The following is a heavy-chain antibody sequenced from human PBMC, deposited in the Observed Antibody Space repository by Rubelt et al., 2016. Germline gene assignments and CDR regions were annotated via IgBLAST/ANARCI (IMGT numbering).Heavy chain of an antibody. V-gene: IGHV3-15*07. D-gene: IGHD5-18*01. CDR3: TTDTAMDNDFDY. J-gene: IGHJ4*02. CDR2: IKCKTGGGTT. CDR1: GFTFSNAW. Sequence: EVQLVESGGGLVKPGGSLRLSCAASGFTFSNAWMNWVRQAPGKGLEWVARIKCKTGGGTTDYAAPVKGRFTISRDDSKNTLYLQMNSLKTEDTAVYYCTTDTAMDNDFDYWGQGTLVTVSS.